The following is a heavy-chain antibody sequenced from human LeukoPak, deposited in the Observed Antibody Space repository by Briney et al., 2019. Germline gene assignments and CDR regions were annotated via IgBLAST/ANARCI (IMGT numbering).Heavy chain of an antibody. Sequence: GGSMRLSCAASGFTFSSYAMSWVRQAPGKGLEWVSAISGSGDSTYYAAAVKGRFTISRDNSKNTLYLQMNSLRAEDTAVYYCAKDGGYDLYYYYMDVWGKGTTVTVSS. CDR1: GFTFSSYA. D-gene: IGHD3-3*01. J-gene: IGHJ6*03. V-gene: IGHV3-23*01. CDR3: AKDGGYDLYYYYMDV. CDR2: ISGSGDST.